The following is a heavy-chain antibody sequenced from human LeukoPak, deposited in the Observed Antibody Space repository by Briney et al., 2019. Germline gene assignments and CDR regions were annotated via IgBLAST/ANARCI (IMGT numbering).Heavy chain of an antibody. D-gene: IGHD3-3*01. J-gene: IGHJ3*02. CDR1: GYTFTGYY. CDR3: ARDGSQYYDFWSGYSSNYAFDI. CDR2: INPNSGGT. Sequence: GASVKVSCKASGYTFTGYYMHWVRQAPGQGLEWMGWINPNSGGTNYAQKFQGRVTMTTDTSTSTAYMELRSLRSDDTAVYYCARDGSQYYDFWSGYSSNYAFDIWGQGTMVTVSS. V-gene: IGHV1-2*02.